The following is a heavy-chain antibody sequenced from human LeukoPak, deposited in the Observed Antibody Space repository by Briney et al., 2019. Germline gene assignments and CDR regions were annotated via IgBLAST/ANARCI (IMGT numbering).Heavy chain of an antibody. D-gene: IGHD3-22*01. CDR3: ARDGSSGYDAFDI. Sequence: ASVKVSCKASGYTSTGYYMHWVRQAPGQGLEWMGWINPNSGGTNYAQKFQGRVTMTRDTSISTAYMELSRLRSDDTAVYYCARDGSSGYDAFDIWGQGTMVTVSS. CDR2: INPNSGGT. J-gene: IGHJ3*02. CDR1: GYTSTGYY. V-gene: IGHV1-2*02.